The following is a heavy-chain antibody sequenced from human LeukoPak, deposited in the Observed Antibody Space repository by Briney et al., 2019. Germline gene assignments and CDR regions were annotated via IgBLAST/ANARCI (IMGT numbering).Heavy chain of an antibody. CDR1: GFAFSHYT. CDR3: ASVACSGDSCYMDY. CDR2: ISYDGDYK. D-gene: IGHD2-15*01. V-gene: IGHV3-30*04. J-gene: IGHJ4*02. Sequence: PGRSLSLSCAASGFAFSHYTMQWVRQAPGKGLEWVAVISYDGDYKYYADSVRGRFTISRDDSKNTLYLQMNSLRAEDSAVYYCASVACSGDSCYMDYWGQGTLVTVSS.